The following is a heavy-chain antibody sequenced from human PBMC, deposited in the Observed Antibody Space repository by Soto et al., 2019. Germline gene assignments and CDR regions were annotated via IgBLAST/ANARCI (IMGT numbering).Heavy chain of an antibody. CDR2: ITYEGSNK. CDR1: GFIFANYG. D-gene: IGHD1-1*01. CDR3: AKARGANNWANYYGLDV. J-gene: IGHJ6*02. Sequence: QEQLVESGGGVVQPGRSLRLSCAASGFIFANYGMHWVRQAPGKGLEWVALITYEGSNKYYADAVKGRFTISRDNAKNMVSLQMDSMRAEDTAVYDCAKARGANNWANYYGLDVWGQGTTVTVSS. V-gene: IGHV3-30*18.